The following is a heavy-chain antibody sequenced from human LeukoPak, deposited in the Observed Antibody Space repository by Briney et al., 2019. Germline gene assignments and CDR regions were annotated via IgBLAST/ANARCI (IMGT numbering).Heavy chain of an antibody. V-gene: IGHV3-21*01. Sequence: GGSLRLSCAASGFTFSSYSMNWVRQAPGKGLEWVSSISSSSSYIYYADSVKGRFTISRDNAKNSLYLQMNSLRAEDTAVYYCARAPKWGSTTFDYWGQGTLVTVSS. CDR1: GFTFSSYS. CDR3: ARAPKWGSTTFDY. D-gene: IGHD2-2*01. CDR2: ISSSSSYI. J-gene: IGHJ4*02.